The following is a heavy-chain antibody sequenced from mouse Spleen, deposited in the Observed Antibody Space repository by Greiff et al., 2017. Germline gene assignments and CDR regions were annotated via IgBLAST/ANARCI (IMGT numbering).Heavy chain of an antibody. Sequence: VQLQESGAELVRPGASVKLSCKASGYTFTDYYINWVKQRPGQGLEWIARIYPGSGNTYYNEKFKGKATLTAEKSSSTAYMQLSSLTSEDSAVYFCARSFTTVVARGYYFDYWGQGTTLTVSS. V-gene: IGHV1-76*01. CDR3: ARSFTTVVARGYYFDY. CDR2: IYPGSGNT. D-gene: IGHD1-1*01. CDR1: GYTFTDYY. J-gene: IGHJ2*01.